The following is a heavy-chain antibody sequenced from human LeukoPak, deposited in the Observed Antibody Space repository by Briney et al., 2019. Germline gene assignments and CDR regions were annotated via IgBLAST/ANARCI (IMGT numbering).Heavy chain of an antibody. V-gene: IGHV3-30*18. Sequence: GRSLRLSCAASGFTFSSYGMHWVHQAPGKGLEWVAVISYDGSNKYYADSVKGRFTISRDNSKNTLYLQMNSLRAEDTAVYYCAKGAKYSSGWYWTGIYFDYWGQGTLVTVSS. CDR2: ISYDGSNK. J-gene: IGHJ4*02. CDR3: AKGAKYSSGWYWTGIYFDY. CDR1: GFTFSSYG. D-gene: IGHD6-19*01.